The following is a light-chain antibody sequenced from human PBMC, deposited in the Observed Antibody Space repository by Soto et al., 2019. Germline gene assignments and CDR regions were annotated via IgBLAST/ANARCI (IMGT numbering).Light chain of an antibody. J-gene: IGKJ1*01. V-gene: IGKV3-15*01. CDR1: QSVSSN. Sequence: EIVMTQSPDTLSVSPGERATLSCRASQSVSSNLAWYQQKPGQAPRLLIYGASTRATGIPARFSGSGSGTEFTLTISSLPSEDFAVYYCQQYNNWPPGTFGQGTKVEIK. CDR3: QQYNNWPPGT. CDR2: GAS.